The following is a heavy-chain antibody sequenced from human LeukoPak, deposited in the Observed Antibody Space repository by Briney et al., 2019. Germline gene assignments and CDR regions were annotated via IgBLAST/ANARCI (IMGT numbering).Heavy chain of an antibody. Sequence: GESLKISCKGSGYSFNSYWIGRGRQMPGKGLEWMGIFYPGDSDTRYSPSFQGQVTISADKSISTAYLQWSSLKASDTAMYYCARHGENGDYGYYGMDVWGKGTTVTVSS. CDR1: GYSFNSYW. CDR3: ARHGENGDYGYYGMDV. D-gene: IGHD4-17*01. V-gene: IGHV5-51*01. J-gene: IGHJ6*04. CDR2: FYPGDSDT.